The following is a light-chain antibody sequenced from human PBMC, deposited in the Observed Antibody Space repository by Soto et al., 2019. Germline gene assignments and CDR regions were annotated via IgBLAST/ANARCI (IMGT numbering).Light chain of an antibody. V-gene: IGKV1-39*01. CDR2: GAT. Sequence: DMQMTQSPLSLSASVGDRVIITGRASQSISSYLNWYQQKPGKAPQLLIFGATSLQSGVPSRFSGSGSGTDLTLTISSLQPEDSATYYCQQTYSTPYTFGQGSKPEIK. J-gene: IGKJ2*01. CDR1: QSISSY. CDR3: QQTYSTPYT.